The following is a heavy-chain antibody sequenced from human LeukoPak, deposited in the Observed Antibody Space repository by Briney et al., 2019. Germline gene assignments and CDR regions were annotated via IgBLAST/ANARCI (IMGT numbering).Heavy chain of an antibody. D-gene: IGHD4-17*01. CDR3: ARERGNGDYDWFDP. CDR1: GGTLSSYA. V-gene: IGHV1-69*13. Sequence: SVKVSCKASGGTLSSYAISWVRQAPGQGLEWMGGIIPIFGTANYAQKFQGRVTITADESTSTAYMELSSLRSEDTAVYYCARERGNGDYDWFDPWGQGTLVTVSS. CDR2: IIPIFGTA. J-gene: IGHJ5*02.